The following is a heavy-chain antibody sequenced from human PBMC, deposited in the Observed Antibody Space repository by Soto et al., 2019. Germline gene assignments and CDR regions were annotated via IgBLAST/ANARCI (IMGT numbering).Heavy chain of an antibody. CDR3: TTVAGYCSGARCPV. D-gene: IGHD2-15*01. V-gene: IGHV3-23*01. Sequence: PGGSLRLSCAASGFTFSSYAMSWVRQAPGKGLEWVSAISGSGGSTYYADSVKGRFTISRDNSKNTLYLQLNSLKTEDTAVYYCTTVAGYCSGARCPVWGQGTTVTVSS. CDR2: ISGSGGST. CDR1: GFTFSSYA. J-gene: IGHJ6*02.